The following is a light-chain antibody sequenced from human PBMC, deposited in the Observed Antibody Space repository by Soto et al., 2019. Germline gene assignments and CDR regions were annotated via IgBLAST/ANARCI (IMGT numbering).Light chain of an antibody. CDR3: QQYHIHST. CDR1: ESINIW. V-gene: IGKV1-5*03. Sequence: DIQMTQSPSTLSASVADRVTITCRASESINIWLAWFQQKPGKAPKLLISKASTLESGVPSRFSGSGSGTEFTLTNSSLQPDDFATYHCQQYHIHSTFGQGTKVDIK. J-gene: IGKJ1*01. CDR2: KAS.